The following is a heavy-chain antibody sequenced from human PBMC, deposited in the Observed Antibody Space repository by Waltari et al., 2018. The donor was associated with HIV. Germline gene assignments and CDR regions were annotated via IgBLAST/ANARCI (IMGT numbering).Heavy chain of an antibody. CDR3: AKDRIYRASSPTVIDF. V-gene: IGHV1-3*01. CDR1: GYTFSHFA. CDR2: INADNSKS. J-gene: IGHJ4*02. Sequence: QVQLVQSGAEIKKPGASVKVSCKASGYTFSHFAIQWVRQAPGHSLEWLGWINADNSKSKFAQTYQGRLTISRDSSANTAYMELTSLTSEDTAVYYCAKDRIYRASSPTVIDFWGQGTLVTVSS. D-gene: IGHD4-4*01.